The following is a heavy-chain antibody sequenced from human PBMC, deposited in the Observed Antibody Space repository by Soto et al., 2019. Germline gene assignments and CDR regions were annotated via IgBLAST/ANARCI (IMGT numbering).Heavy chain of an antibody. CDR2: IIPIFGTA. J-gene: IGHJ4*02. V-gene: IGHV1-69*13. Sequence: ASVKVSCKASGGTFSSYAISWVRQPPGQGLEWMGGIIPIFGTANYAQKFQGRVTITADESTSTAYMELSSLRSEDTAVYYCAKGIAAAGREYYFDYWGQGTLVTVSS. CDR3: AKGIAAAGREYYFDY. CDR1: GGTFSSYA. D-gene: IGHD6-13*01.